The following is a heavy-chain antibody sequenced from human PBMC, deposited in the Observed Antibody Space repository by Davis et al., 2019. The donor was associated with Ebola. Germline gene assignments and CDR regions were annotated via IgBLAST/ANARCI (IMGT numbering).Heavy chain of an antibody. CDR3: AREGYYYGSGSTNWFDP. V-gene: IGHV4-34*11. Sequence: SETLSLTCAVYGGSFSGYYWSWIRQPPGKGLEWIGYIYYSGSTNYNPSLKSRVTISVDKSKNQFSLKLSSVTAADTAVYYCAREGYYYGSGSTNWFDPWGQGTLVTVSS. CDR1: GGSFSGYY. J-gene: IGHJ5*02. D-gene: IGHD3-10*01. CDR2: IYYSGST.